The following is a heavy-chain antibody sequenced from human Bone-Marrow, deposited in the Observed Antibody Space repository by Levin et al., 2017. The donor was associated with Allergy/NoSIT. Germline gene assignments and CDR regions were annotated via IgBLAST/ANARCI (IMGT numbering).Heavy chain of an antibody. CDR3: ARDLNSSPGIAAAGRAGTLYGDNWFDP. CDR1: GGTFSSYA. J-gene: IGHJ5*02. CDR2: IIPIFGTA. V-gene: IGHV1-69*13. D-gene: IGHD6-13*01. Sequence: VASVKVSCKASGGTFSSYAISWVRQAPGQGLEWMGGIIPIFGTANYAQKFQGRVTITADESTSTAYMELSSLRSEDTAVYYCARDLNSSPGIAAAGRAGTLYGDNWFDPWGQGTLVTVSS.